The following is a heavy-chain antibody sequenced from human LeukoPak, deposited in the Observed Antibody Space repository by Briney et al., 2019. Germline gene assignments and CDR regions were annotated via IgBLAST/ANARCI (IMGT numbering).Heavy chain of an antibody. Sequence: PSETLSLTCTVSGGSISSYYWNWIRQPPGKGLEWIGYIYNSGSTNNNPSLKSRVTISVDTSKNQFSLKLSSVTAADTAVYYCARDTYYYDSSGENWFDPWGQGTLVTVSS. CDR1: GGSISSYY. V-gene: IGHV4-59*12. J-gene: IGHJ5*02. CDR2: IYNSGST. D-gene: IGHD3-22*01. CDR3: ARDTYYYDSSGENWFDP.